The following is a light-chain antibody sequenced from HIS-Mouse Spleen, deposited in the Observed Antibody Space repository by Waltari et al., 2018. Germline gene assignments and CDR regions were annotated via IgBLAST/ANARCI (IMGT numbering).Light chain of an antibody. V-gene: IGKV3-20*01. CDR3: QQYGSSST. CDR2: GAS. Sequence: ELVFTQSPVTLSLSPGERATLSCRASQSVSSSDLAWYQQKPGQAPRLLIYGASSRDTGIPDRVSGSGSETDFTLTISRLEPEDFAVYYCQQYGSSSTFGQGTRLGIK. CDR1: QSVSSSD. J-gene: IGKJ5*01.